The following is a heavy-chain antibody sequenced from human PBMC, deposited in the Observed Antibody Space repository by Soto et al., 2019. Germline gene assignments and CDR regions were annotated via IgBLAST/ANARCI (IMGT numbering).Heavy chain of an antibody. Sequence: SETLSLTCTVSGGSISSYYWSWIRQPPGRGLAWIGYIYYSGSTNYNPSLKSRVTISVDTSKNQFSLKLSSVTAADTAVYYCARGGYYDSSGYYAGLDAFDIWGQGTMVT. CDR3: ARGGYYDSSGYYAGLDAFDI. CDR2: IYYSGST. CDR1: GGSISSYY. J-gene: IGHJ3*02. D-gene: IGHD3-22*01. V-gene: IGHV4-59*12.